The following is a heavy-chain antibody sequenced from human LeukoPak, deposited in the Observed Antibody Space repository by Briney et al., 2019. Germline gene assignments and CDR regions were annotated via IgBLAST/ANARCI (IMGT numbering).Heavy chain of an antibody. Sequence: SETLSLTCAVYGGSFSGYYWSWIRQPPGKGLEWIGEINHSGSTNYNPSLKSRVTISVDTSKNQFSLKLSSVTAADTAVYYCARGRYGGYRYYYGMDVWGQGTTVTVSS. V-gene: IGHV4-34*01. D-gene: IGHD5-12*01. CDR1: GGSFSGYY. J-gene: IGHJ6*02. CDR2: INHSGST. CDR3: ARGRYGGYRYYYGMDV.